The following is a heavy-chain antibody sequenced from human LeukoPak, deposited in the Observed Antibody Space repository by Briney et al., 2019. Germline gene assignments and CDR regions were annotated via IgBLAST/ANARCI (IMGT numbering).Heavy chain of an antibody. Sequence: GGSLRLSCAASGFTFSSYAMHWVRQAPGKGLEWVAVISYDGSNKYYADSVKGRFTISRDNSKNTLYLQMNSLRAEDTAVYYCASQYYYDSSGYRDYWDQGTLVTVSS. CDR1: GFTFSSYA. J-gene: IGHJ4*02. CDR3: ASQYYYDSSGYRDY. D-gene: IGHD3-22*01. V-gene: IGHV3-30*04. CDR2: ISYDGSNK.